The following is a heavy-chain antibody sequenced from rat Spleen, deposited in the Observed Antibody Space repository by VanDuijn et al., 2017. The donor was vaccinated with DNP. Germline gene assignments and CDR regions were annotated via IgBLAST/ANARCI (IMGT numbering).Heavy chain of an antibody. CDR2: FIYDGSST. J-gene: IGHJ2*01. CDR1: GFTFSDYA. V-gene: IGHV5S10*01. Sequence: EVRLVESGGGLVQPGRSLKLSCAASGFTFSDYAMAWVRQSPKKGLEWVATFIYDGSSTYYRDSVQGRVTISRDHARSTLYLQMDSLRSEDTATYYCTTTEGIYWGQGVMVTVSS. D-gene: IGHD1-11*01. CDR3: TTTEGIY.